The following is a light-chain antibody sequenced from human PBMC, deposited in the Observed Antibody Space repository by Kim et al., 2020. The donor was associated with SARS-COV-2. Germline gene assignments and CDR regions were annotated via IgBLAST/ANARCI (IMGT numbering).Light chain of an antibody. CDR1: SSDVGNYNL. CDR2: EVS. Sequence: GQSITVACTGTSSDVGNYNLVSWYRQHPGEAPQLLIYEVSKRPAGVSTRFSGSKSANTASLTISGLQVEDEADYHCSSYAGSSTMVFCGGTKVTVL. CDR3: SSYAGSSTMV. V-gene: IGLV2-23*02. J-gene: IGLJ3*02.